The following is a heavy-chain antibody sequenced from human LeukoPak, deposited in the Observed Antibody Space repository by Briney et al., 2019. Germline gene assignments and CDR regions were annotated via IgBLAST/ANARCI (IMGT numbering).Heavy chain of an antibody. CDR1: GFTFSNYW. D-gene: IGHD2-2*01. CDR2: INSDGSST. CDR3: AKGGEDIVVVPAAVSFDY. J-gene: IGHJ4*02. Sequence: PGGSLRLSCAASGFTFSNYWMHWVRQAPGKGLVWVSRINSDGSSTSYADSVKGRFTISRDNSKNTLYLQMNSLRAEDTAVYYCAKGGEDIVVVPAAVSFDYWGQGTLVTVSS. V-gene: IGHV3-74*01.